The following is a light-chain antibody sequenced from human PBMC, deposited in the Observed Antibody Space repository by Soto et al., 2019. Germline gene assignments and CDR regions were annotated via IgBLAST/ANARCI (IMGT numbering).Light chain of an antibody. Sequence: QSALTQPASVSGSPGQSITISCTGTNSDVGVYNYVSWYQQHPGKAPKLMIYDVTNRPSGVSNRFSGSKSGNTASLTISGLQAEDEADYYCSSYTTSDSGVFGGGTKLTVL. J-gene: IGLJ3*02. V-gene: IGLV2-14*01. CDR3: SSYTTSDSGV. CDR1: NSDVGVYNY. CDR2: DVT.